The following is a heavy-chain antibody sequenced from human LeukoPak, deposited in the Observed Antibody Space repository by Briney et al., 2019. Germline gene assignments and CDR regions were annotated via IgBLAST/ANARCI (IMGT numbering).Heavy chain of an antibody. CDR3: ARDNIVVVPAARYYMDV. CDR2: IYYTGAT. CDR1: GGSISSYY. J-gene: IGHJ6*03. D-gene: IGHD2-2*01. Sequence: RASETLSLTCTVSGGSISSYYWSWIRLPPGKGLEWIGYIYYTGATYYNPSLKSRVTISLDTSKNQFSLKLSSVTAADTAVYYCARDNIVVVPAARYYMDVWGKGTTVTVSS. V-gene: IGHV4-59*12.